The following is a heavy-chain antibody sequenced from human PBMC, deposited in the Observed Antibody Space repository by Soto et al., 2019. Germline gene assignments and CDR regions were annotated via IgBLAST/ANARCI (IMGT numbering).Heavy chain of an antibody. CDR3: AGESGDSSGVDSDAFDI. CDR1: GYTFTSYA. CDR2: INAGNGNT. Sequence: GASVKVSCKASGYTFTSYAMHWVRQAPGQRLEWMGWINAGNGNTKYSQKFQGRVTITRDTSASTAYMELSSLRSEDTAVYYCAGESGDSSGVDSDAFDIWGQGTMVTVSS. J-gene: IGHJ3*02. D-gene: IGHD3-22*01. V-gene: IGHV1-3*01.